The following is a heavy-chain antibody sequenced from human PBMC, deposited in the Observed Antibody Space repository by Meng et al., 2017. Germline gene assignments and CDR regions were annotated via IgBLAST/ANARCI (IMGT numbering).Heavy chain of an antibody. CDR3: ARGSYSFDS. J-gene: IGHJ4*02. CDR1: GDSVFSNSAA. D-gene: IGHD1-26*01. V-gene: IGHV6-1*01. Sequence: IQQQQSGPGLGNPSQTLSLICAISGDSVFSNSAAWNWIRQSPSRGLEWLGRAYYRSKWYHDYAESVKSRISIDPDTSKNQFSLQLRSVTPEDSAVYYCARGSYSFDSWGQRTLVTVSS. CDR2: AYYRSKWYH.